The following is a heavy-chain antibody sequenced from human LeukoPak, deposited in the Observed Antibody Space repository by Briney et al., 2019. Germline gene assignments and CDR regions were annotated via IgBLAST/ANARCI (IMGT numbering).Heavy chain of an antibody. V-gene: IGHV1-18*01. D-gene: IGHD6-13*01. J-gene: IGHJ4*02. CDR1: GYTFTSYD. Sequence: ASVKVSCKASGYTFTSYDINWVRQAPGQGLEWMGWISAYNGNTNYAQKLQGRVTMTTDTSTSTAYMELRSLRSDDTAVYYCARDIPTSSWYPRRDYWGQGTLVTVSS. CDR2: ISAYNGNT. CDR3: ARDIPTSSWYPRRDY.